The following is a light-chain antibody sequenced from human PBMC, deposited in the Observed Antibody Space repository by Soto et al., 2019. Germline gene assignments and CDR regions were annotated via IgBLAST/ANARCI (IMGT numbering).Light chain of an antibody. CDR3: QQYNNWPRGT. CDR1: QSVSSK. Sequence: EIVMTQSPATLSVSPGERATLSCRASQSVSSKLAWYQQKPGQAPRVLIYGASTRATGIPARFSGSGSGTEFTLTISSLQSEDFAVYYCQQYNNWPRGTFGQGTKVEIK. V-gene: IGKV3-15*01. CDR2: GAS. J-gene: IGKJ1*01.